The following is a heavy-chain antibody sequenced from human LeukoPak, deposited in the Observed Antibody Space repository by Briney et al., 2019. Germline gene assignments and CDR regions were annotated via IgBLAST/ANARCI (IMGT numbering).Heavy chain of an antibody. V-gene: IGHV3-7*03. CDR2: IRADGTER. Sequence: GGSLRLSCAASGFIFNNEWMDWVRQAPGKGLEWVANIRADGTERYYVDSVKGRFTISRDNAKNSLYLQLNSLRVEDTAVYYCSRRLDYWGQGTLVTVSS. CDR1: GFIFNNEW. J-gene: IGHJ4*02. CDR3: SRRLDY.